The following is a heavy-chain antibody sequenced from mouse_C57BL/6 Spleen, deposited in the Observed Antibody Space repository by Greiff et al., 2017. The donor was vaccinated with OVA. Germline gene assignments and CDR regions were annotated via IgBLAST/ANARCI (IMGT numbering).Heavy chain of an antibody. CDR3: ARSDYDSLGFAY. J-gene: IGHJ3*01. CDR2: IYPSDSET. CDR1: GYTFTSYW. Sequence: QVQLQQPGAELVRPGSSVKLSCKASGYTFTSYWMDWVKQRPGQGLEWIGNIYPSDSETHYNQKFKDKATLTVDKSSSTAYMQLSSLTSEDSAVYYYARSDYDSLGFAYWGQGTLVTVSA. V-gene: IGHV1-61*01. D-gene: IGHD2-4*01.